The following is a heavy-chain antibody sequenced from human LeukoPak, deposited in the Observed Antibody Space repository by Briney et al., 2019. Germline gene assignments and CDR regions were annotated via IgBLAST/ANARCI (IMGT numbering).Heavy chain of an antibody. D-gene: IGHD5-12*01. CDR2: ISGSGGST. J-gene: IGHJ4*02. Sequence: AISGSGGSTYYAASVKGRFTISRDNSKNTLYLQMNSLRAEDTAVYYCAKSRDVVATVFDYWGQGTLVTVSS. CDR3: AKSRDVVATVFDY. V-gene: IGHV3-23*01.